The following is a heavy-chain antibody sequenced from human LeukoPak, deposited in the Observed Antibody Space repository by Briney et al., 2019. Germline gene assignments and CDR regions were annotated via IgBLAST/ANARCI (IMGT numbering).Heavy chain of an antibody. D-gene: IGHD3-16*01. V-gene: IGHV4-61*02. Sequence: PSQTLSLTCTVSGGSISSGSYYWSWIRQPAGKGLEWIGRIYTSGSTNYNPSLKSRVTISVDTSKNQFSLKLSSVTAADTAVYYCARDSSSVGFDYWGQGTLVTVSS. J-gene: IGHJ4*02. CDR3: ARDSSSVGFDY. CDR1: GGSISSGSYY. CDR2: IYTSGST.